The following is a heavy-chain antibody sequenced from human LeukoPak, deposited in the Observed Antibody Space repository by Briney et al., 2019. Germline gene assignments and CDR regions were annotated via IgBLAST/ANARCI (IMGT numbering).Heavy chain of an antibody. CDR1: GYTFIKYE. CDR2: MNPNSGST. CDR3: ARLGYSSTT. Sequence: ASGKVSCKASGYTFIKYEINWVRQATGQGLEWMGWMNPNSGSTGSAQNFQGRVTMTRNTSISTAYMELSSLRSEDTAVYYCARLGYSSTTWGQGTLVTVSS. J-gene: IGHJ4*02. D-gene: IGHD5-18*01. V-gene: IGHV1-8*01.